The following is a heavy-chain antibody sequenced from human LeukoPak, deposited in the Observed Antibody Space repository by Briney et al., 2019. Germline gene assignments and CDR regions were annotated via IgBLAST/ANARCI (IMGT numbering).Heavy chain of an antibody. CDR3: ARHGKFSSGCKYFDS. Sequence: GESLKISCKGSGYSFSSNWIGWVRQVPGKGLEWMGIIYPGDSDTRYSPSFQGQVTISADKSINTAYLQWSSLKASDTAIYYCARHGKFSSGCKYFDSWGQGTLVTVSS. D-gene: IGHD5-18*01. V-gene: IGHV5-51*01. CDR1: GYSFSSNW. J-gene: IGHJ4*02. CDR2: IYPGDSDT.